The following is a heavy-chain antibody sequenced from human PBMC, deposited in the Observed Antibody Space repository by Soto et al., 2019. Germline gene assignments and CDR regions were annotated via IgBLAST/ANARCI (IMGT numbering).Heavy chain of an antibody. CDR1: GYTFTSYD. J-gene: IGHJ3*02. CDR2: MNPNSGNT. CDR3: ARGRYYDFWSGYYTRGIGAHDAFDI. Sequence: VASVKVSCKASGYTFTSYDINWVRQATGQGLEWMGWMNPNSGNTGYAQKFQGRVTMSRNTSISTAYMELSSLRSEDTAVYYCARGRYYDFWSGYYTRGIGAHDAFDIWGQGTMVTVSS. D-gene: IGHD3-3*01. V-gene: IGHV1-8*01.